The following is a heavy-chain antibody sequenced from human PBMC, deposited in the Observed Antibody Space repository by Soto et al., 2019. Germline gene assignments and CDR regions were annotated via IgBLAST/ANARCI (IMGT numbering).Heavy chain of an antibody. D-gene: IGHD6-13*01. J-gene: IGHJ6*02. CDR2: IIPIFDTT. Sequence: QVQLVQSGAEVKKPGYSVKVSCKASGGTFSTYGINWVRQAPGQGLEWMGGIIPIFDTTNYAQKFQGKFTITADESTSTVYVELSSLRSEDKAVYYCAGDEAAAATSGIDVWGQGTTVTVSS. CDR3: AGDEAAAATSGIDV. V-gene: IGHV1-69*01. CDR1: GGTFSTYG.